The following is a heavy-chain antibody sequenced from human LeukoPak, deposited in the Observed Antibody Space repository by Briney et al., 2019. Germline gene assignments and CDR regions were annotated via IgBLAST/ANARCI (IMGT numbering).Heavy chain of an antibody. CDR3: VRMGASFDY. Sequence: PGTSLRLSCAASGFTFSSYGMHWVRQGPGKGLEWVAVIWYDGSKKYYEDSVKGRFTISRDNSRNTLYLQMNSLRAEDTAVYYCVRMGASFDYWGQGTRVTVSS. D-gene: IGHD1-26*01. J-gene: IGHJ4*02. V-gene: IGHV3-33*01. CDR2: IWYDGSKK. CDR1: GFTFSSYG.